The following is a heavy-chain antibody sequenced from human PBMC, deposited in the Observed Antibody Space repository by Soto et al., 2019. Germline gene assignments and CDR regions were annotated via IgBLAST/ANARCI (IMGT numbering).Heavy chain of an antibody. CDR3: AKDSPFSGTGRLAFDY. CDR1: GFTFSGYA. V-gene: IGHV3-23*01. D-gene: IGHD3-10*01. J-gene: IGHJ4*02. CDR2: TGGSGVAT. Sequence: PGGSLRLSCAASGFTFSGYAMTWARQAPGKGLEWVSSTGGSGVATYYADSVTGRFTISRDNSKNTLYLQMDSLRAEDTAVYYCAKDSPFSGTGRLAFDYWGQGTLVTVSS.